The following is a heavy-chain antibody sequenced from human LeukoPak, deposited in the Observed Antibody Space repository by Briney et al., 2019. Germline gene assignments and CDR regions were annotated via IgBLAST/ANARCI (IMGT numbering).Heavy chain of an antibody. CDR3: ARGTLYSGWSYYFDS. Sequence: SETLSLTCTVSGGSISTSNYYWGWIRQPPGKGLEWIGNIFYSGSTYYGPSLKSRLTISLDTSRNQFSLKLNSVTAADTALYYCARGTLYSGWSYYFDSWGQGTLVTVSS. CDR2: IFYSGST. J-gene: IGHJ4*02. CDR1: GGSISTSNYY. D-gene: IGHD6-19*01. V-gene: IGHV4-39*07.